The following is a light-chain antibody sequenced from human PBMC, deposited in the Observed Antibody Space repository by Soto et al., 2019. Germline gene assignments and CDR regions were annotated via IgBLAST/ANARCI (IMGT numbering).Light chain of an antibody. V-gene: IGKV1-5*03. CDR2: KAS. J-gene: IGKJ2*01. CDR1: QSISSW. Sequence: DIQMTQSPSTLSASVGDRVTITCRASQSISSWLAWYQQKPGKAPKTLIYKASTLKTGVPSRFSGGGSGTEFTLTISSLQPDDFATYYCQQYISYPYTFGQGTKVEIK. CDR3: QQYISYPYT.